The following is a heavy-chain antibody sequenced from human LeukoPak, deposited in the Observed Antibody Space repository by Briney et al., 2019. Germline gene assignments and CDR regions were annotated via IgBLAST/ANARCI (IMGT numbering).Heavy chain of an antibody. J-gene: IGHJ4*02. V-gene: IGHV4-34*01. CDR2: INHSGST. Sequence: RQPPXXXXXGXGEINHSGSTNYNPSLKSRVTISVDTSKNQFSLKLSSVTAADTAVYYCARGPGSSGHSFYYFDYWGQGTLVTVSS. CDR3: ARGPGSSGHSFYYFDY. D-gene: IGHD6-19*01.